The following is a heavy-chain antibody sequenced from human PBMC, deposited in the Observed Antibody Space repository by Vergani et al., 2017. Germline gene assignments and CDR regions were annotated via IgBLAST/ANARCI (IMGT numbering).Heavy chain of an antibody. CDR2: INLSGST. CDR1: CGSFSCYY. V-gene: IGHV4-34*01. J-gene: IGHJ4*02. Sequence: QLQLQQWGAGLLKPSETLSLTCAVYCGSFSCYYWSWIRQPPGKGLEWIGEINLSGSTNYNPSLKSRVNISVDTSKNQFSLKLRYVTAADTAVSYCERGRRYCSGGSCPNRIGIIDYWGQGTMVTV. D-gene: IGHD2-15*01. CDR3: ERGRRYCSGGSCPNRIGIIDY.